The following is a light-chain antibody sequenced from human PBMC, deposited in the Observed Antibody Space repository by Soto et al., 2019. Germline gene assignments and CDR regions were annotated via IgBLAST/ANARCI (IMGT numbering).Light chain of an antibody. CDR2: VTS. CDR3: QQGHNWPLT. V-gene: IGKV1-12*01. CDR1: QGLSDS. J-gene: IGKJ5*01. Sequence: FQMTQSPSSVSASVGDRVTITCRATQGLSDSLAWYQQKPGKAPKLLISVTSRLQSGVPSRFSGSASGTDFTLTIDRLQPEDLATYNCQQGHNWPLTSGKGTRLEIK.